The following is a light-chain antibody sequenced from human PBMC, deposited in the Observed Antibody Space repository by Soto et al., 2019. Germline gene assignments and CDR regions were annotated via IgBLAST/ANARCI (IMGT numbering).Light chain of an antibody. Sequence: EIVMTQSPATLSVSPGERATLSCRASQSISDNLAWYQHKPGQAPRLLISGASSRATGIPARFSGTGSGTEFTLTISSVQSEASAVYYCQQYNNWVMTFGKGTKLEIK. V-gene: IGKV3-15*01. J-gene: IGKJ2*01. CDR1: QSISDN. CDR2: GAS. CDR3: QQYNNWVMT.